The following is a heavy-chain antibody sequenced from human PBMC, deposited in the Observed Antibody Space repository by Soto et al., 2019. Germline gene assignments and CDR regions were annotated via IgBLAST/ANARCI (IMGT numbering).Heavy chain of an antibody. Sequence: QVHLVQSGAEVKKPGSSVKVSCKASGGTFSNHAINWVRQAPGQGLEWMGRIIPIFSTTNYAQKFQGRVTFTADESTVTAYMELSSLKHADTAVYYCAREVAADGTFREDVFDIWGQGTLVTVSS. CDR1: GGTFSNHA. V-gene: IGHV1-69*12. J-gene: IGHJ3*02. CDR2: IIPIFSTT. CDR3: AREVAADGTFREDVFDI. D-gene: IGHD6-13*01.